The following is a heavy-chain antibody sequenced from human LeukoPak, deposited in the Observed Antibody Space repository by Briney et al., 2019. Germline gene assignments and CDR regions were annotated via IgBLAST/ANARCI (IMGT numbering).Heavy chain of an antibody. J-gene: IGHJ6*03. D-gene: IGHD1-14*01. CDR2: IYTSGST. Sequence: SETLSLTCTVSGGSISSGSYYWSWIRQPAGKGLEWIGRIYTSGSTNYNPSLKSRVTISVDTSKNQFSLKLSSVTAADTAVYYCARDTLTAPFYYSYMDVWGKGTTVTVSS. CDR1: GGSISSGSYY. V-gene: IGHV4-61*02. CDR3: ARDTLTAPFYYSYMDV.